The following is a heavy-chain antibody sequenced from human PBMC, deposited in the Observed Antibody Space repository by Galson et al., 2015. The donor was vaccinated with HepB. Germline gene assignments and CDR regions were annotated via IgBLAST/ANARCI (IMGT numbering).Heavy chain of an antibody. Sequence: SLRLSCAASGFTVSSNYMSWVRQAPGKGLEWVSVIYSGGTTYYADSVKGRFTISRDNSKNTLYLQMNSLKAEDTAVYYCARGTQGGYSYGYWGQGTLVTVSS. D-gene: IGHD5-18*01. CDR3: ARGTQGGYSYGY. J-gene: IGHJ4*02. CDR2: IYSGGTT. V-gene: IGHV3-53*01. CDR1: GFTVSSNY.